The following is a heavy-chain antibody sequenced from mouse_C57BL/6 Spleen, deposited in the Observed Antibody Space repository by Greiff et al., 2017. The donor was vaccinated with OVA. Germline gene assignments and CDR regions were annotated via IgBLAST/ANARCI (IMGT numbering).Heavy chain of an antibody. CDR3: ARNLGNYAMDY. V-gene: IGHV2-2*01. D-gene: IGHD4-1*01. Sequence: VQLQQSGPGLVQPSQSLSITCTVSGFSLTSYGVHWVRQSPGTGLEWLGVIWRGGSTDYNAAFISSLSISKDNSKSQVFFKMNSLQADDTAIYDCARNLGNYAMDYWGQGTSVTVSS. J-gene: IGHJ4*01. CDR1: GFSLTSYG. CDR2: IWRGGST.